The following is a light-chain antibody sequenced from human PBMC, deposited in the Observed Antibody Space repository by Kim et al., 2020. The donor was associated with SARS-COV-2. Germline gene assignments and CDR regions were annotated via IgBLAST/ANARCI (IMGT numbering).Light chain of an antibody. V-gene: IGKV1-17*01. CDR2: SAS. J-gene: IGKJ5*01. CDR1: QDIRND. CDR3: LQNSTYPIT. Sequence: AHLGDRVTLPCGASQDIRNDLGWYQKSPGRAPKRLIYSASSVQSGVPSRFSGSGYGTEFSLTTSSVQPEDFATYFCLQNSTYPITFGPGTRLEIK.